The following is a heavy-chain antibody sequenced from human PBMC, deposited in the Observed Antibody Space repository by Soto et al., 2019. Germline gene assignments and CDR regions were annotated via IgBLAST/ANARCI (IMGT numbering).Heavy chain of an antibody. CDR3: VIAVAIPGYPDH. J-gene: IGHJ4*02. V-gene: IGHV1-69*05. Sequence: QVQLVQSGAEVRQPASSVKVSCKTSGGTFSSYAISWVRQAPGQGLEWMGGIVPIVGTTTYAQKFQGRVTTTSDEATSTAYMKLSRLRSADTAVYYCVIAVAIPGYPDHWGQGTLVTVSS. CDR1: GGTFSSYA. D-gene: IGHD5-12*01. CDR2: IVPIVGTT.